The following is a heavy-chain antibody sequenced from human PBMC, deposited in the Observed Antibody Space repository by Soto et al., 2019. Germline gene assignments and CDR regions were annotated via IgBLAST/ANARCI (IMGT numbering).Heavy chain of an antibody. CDR2: VSYDESDK. V-gene: IGHV3-30*18. CDR1: GFPFSTYG. Sequence: PGGSVILSCAAHGFPFSTYGMHWVRKAPGKGLEWVGLVSYDESDKVYSDSVNGRFAISRDNSKNTLYLQMNSLRAEDTAVYYCAKDDRARYYDYWSGYATSLDYWGQATLVTLSS. J-gene: IGHJ4*02. D-gene: IGHD3-3*01. CDR3: AKDDRARYYDYWSGYATSLDY.